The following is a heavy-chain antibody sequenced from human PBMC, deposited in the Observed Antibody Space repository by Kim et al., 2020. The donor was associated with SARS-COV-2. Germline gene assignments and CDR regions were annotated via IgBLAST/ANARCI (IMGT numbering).Heavy chain of an antibody. Sequence: GGSLRLSCAASGFTFSSYAMSWVRQAPGKGLEWVSAISGSGGSTYYADSVKGRFTISRDNSKNTLYLQMNSLRAEDTAVYYCAKALHSTVTTLVTFDYWGQGTLVTVSS. CDR3: AKALHSTVTTLVTFDY. V-gene: IGHV3-23*01. D-gene: IGHD4-17*01. CDR1: GFTFSSYA. CDR2: ISGSGGST. J-gene: IGHJ4*02.